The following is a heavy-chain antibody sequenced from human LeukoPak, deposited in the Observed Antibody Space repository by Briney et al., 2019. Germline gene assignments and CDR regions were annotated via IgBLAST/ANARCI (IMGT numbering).Heavy chain of an antibody. CDR2: MNPNSGNT. Sequence: ASVKVSCKASGYTFTTYDINWVRQAPGQGLEWMVYMNPNSGNTGSSQTFHGRLTMTTSTYINTPYMELSSPKYEDTAVYVCARGRYGANPLRLWGQGTMVTVSS. CDR3: ARGRYGANPLRL. CDR1: GYTFTTYD. D-gene: IGHD4/OR15-4a*01. J-gene: IGHJ3*01. V-gene: IGHV1-8*01.